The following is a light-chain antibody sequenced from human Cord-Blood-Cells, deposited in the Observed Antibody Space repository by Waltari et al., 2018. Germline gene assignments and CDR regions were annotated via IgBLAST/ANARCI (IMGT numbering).Light chain of an antibody. CDR2: EGS. CDR1: SSDVGSYNL. CDR3: CSYAGSSTFVV. V-gene: IGLV2-23*01. J-gene: IGLJ2*01. Sequence: QSALTQPASVSGSPGQSITISCTGTSSDVGSYNLVSWYQQHPGKAPKLMNYEGSKRPSGVSNRFSGSKYGNTASLTVSGLQAEDEAEYYGCSYAGSSTFVVFGGGTKLTFL.